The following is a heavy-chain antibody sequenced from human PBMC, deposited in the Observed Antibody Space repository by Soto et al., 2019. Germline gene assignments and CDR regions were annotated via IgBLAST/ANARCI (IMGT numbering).Heavy chain of an antibody. V-gene: IGHV3-48*01. CDR1: GFTFSSYS. CDR3: AEVPAANGHYGMDV. Sequence: EVQLVESGGGLVQPGGSLRLSCAASGFTFSSYSMNWVRQAPGKGLEWVSYISSSSSTIYYADSVKGRFTISRDNAKNSLYLQMNSLRAEDTAVYYCAEVPAANGHYGMDVWGQGTTVTVSS. D-gene: IGHD2-2*01. CDR2: ISSSSSTI. J-gene: IGHJ6*02.